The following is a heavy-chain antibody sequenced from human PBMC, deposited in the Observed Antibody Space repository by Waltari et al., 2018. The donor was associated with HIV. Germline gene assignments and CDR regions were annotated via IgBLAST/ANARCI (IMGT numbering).Heavy chain of an antibody. D-gene: IGHD3-22*01. V-gene: IGHV1-46*01. J-gene: IGHJ3*02. CDR1: GYTVTSHD. CDR2: IDPSRGST. CDR3: AGEEGRGRGSGYYYEAFDI. Sequence: QVQLVQSGAEVEKPGASVKDSCKASGYTVTSHDMHWVRKGTGHGLELMGRIDPSRGSTSYAQKFQGRVTMTRDTYTSTVYMELSSLRSEDTAVYYCAGEEGRGRGSGYYYEAFDIWGQVTMVTVSS.